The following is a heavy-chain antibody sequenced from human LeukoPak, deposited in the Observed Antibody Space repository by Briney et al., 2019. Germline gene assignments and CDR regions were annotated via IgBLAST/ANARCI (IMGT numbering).Heavy chain of an antibody. J-gene: IGHJ4*02. CDR1: GLTFSSYS. CDR3: ARDLCSSTSCYPDY. Sequence: GGSLRLSCAASGLTFSSYSMNWVRQAPGKGLEWVSYISSSSSTIYYADSVKGRFTISRDNAKNSLYLQMNSLRAEDTAVYYCARDLCSSTSCYPDYWGQGTLVTVSS. V-gene: IGHV3-48*01. CDR2: ISSSSSTI. D-gene: IGHD2-2*01.